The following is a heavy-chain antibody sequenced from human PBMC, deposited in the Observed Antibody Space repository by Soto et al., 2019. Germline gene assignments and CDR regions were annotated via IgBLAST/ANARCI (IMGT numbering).Heavy chain of an antibody. V-gene: IGHV1-18*01. CDR2: ISAYNGNT. Sequence: QIPLVQSGGAVQNPGASVKVSCKSSGSKFLSHSITWVRQAPGQGLEWMGRISAYNGNTNYAQKLKGRVTMTTDTSTNSAYMELRRLRSDDTSGYDCARGACCGGAPGWRDMDVCGQGTTVTVSS. D-gene: IGHD2-21*01. J-gene: IGHJ6*02. CDR1: GSKFLSHS. CDR3: ARGACCGGAPGWRDMDV.